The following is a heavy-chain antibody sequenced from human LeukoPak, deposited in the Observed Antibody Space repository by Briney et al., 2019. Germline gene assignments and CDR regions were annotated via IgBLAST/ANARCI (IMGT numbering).Heavy chain of an antibody. CDR3: AKDNSAADPYYCYGMDV. CDR1: GFTFSSYA. J-gene: IGHJ6*02. D-gene: IGHD6-13*01. V-gene: IGHV3-23*01. CDR2: ISGSGGST. Sequence: GGSLRLSCAASGFTFSSYAMSWVRQAPGKGLEWVSAISGSGGSTYYADSVKGRFTISRDNSKNTLYLQMNSLRAEDTAVYYCAKDNSAADPYYCYGMDVWGQGTTVTVSS.